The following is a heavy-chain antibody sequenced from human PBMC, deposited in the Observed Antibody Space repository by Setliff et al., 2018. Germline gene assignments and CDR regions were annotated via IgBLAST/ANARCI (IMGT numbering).Heavy chain of an antibody. V-gene: IGHV4-39*07. J-gene: IGHJ3*01. CDR2: IRDRGNT. Sequence: SETLSLTCSVAGGSVSRTVYYWGWVRQSPGKGPEWVASIRDRGNTTYNPSLRSRLTISIDTSENQFSMKLISVTAADTAVYYCVRDLSGGQALWGQGTMVTVSS. CDR1: GGSVSRTVYY. CDR3: VRDLSGGQAL. D-gene: IGHD1-26*01.